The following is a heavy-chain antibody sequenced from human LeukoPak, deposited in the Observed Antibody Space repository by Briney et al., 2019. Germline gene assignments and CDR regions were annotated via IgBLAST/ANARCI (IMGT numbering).Heavy chain of an antibody. V-gene: IGHV3-30-3*02. D-gene: IGHD3-10*01. CDR2: ISYDGSNK. J-gene: IGHJ3*02. Sequence: HPGGSLRLSCAASGFTFSSYAMHWVRQAPGKGLEWVAVISYDGSNKYYADSVKGRFTISRDNSKNTLYLQMNSLRAEDTAVYYCASTVLLWFGELPQPGVAFDIWGQGTMVTVSS. CDR1: GFTFSSYA. CDR3: ASTVLLWFGELPQPGVAFDI.